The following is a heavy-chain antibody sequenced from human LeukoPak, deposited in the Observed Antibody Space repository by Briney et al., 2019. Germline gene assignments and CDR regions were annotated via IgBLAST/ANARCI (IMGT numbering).Heavy chain of an antibody. V-gene: IGHV3-15*01. CDR2: IKSKTDGGTT. CDR3: TTDLTTERYFDY. D-gene: IGHD1-1*01. Sequence: GGSLRLSCAASGFTFSNAWMSWVRQAPGKGLEWVGRIKSKTDGGTTDYAAPVKGRFTISRDDSKNTLYLQTNSLKTEDTAVYYCTTDLTTERYFDYWGQGTLVTVSS. CDR1: GFTFSNAW. J-gene: IGHJ4*02.